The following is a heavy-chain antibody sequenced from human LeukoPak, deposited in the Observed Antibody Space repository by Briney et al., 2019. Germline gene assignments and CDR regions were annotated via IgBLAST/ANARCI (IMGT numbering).Heavy chain of an antibody. J-gene: IGHJ4*02. CDR2: INHSGST. CDR1: GGSISSSSYY. Sequence: SETLSLTRTVSGGSISSSSYYWGWIRQPPGKGLEWIGEINHSGSTNYNPSLKSRVTISVDTSKNQFSLKLSSVTAADTAVYYCARVDWNFPWGQGTLVTVSS. V-gene: IGHV4-39*07. CDR3: ARVDWNFP. D-gene: IGHD1-7*01.